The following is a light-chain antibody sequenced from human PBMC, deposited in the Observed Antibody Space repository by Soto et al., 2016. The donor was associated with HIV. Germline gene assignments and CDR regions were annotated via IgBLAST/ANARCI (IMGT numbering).Light chain of an antibody. J-gene: IGKJ1*01. CDR3: MQALQTPQT. CDR1: QSLLYSNGKNY. CDR2: LGS. V-gene: IGKV2-28*01. Sequence: DIVMTQAPLSLSVTPGQSAFISCRSNQSLLYSNGKNYLDWYLQKPGQSPQLLIYLGSNRASGVPDRFSGSGSGTKFYTRKSAEWRLRMVGVYYCMQALQTPQTFGPRDQGGNQT.